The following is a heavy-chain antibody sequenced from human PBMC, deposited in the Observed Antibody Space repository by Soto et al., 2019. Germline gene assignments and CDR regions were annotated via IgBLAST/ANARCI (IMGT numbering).Heavy chain of an antibody. J-gene: IGHJ5*02. CDR3: ARAPPLLRFLEWGPHWFDP. Sequence: SETLSLTCAVYGGSFSGYYWSWIRQPPGKGLEWIGEINQSGSTNYNPSLQSRVTISVDTSKNQCSLKLSSVTAAGTAVYYCARAPPLLRFLEWGPHWFDPWGQGTLVTVSS. CDR1: GGSFSGYY. CDR2: INQSGST. D-gene: IGHD3-3*01. V-gene: IGHV4-34*01.